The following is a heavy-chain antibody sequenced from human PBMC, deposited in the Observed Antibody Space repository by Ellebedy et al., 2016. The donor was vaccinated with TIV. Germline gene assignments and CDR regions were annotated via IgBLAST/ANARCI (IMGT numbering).Heavy chain of an antibody. D-gene: IGHD1-26*01. V-gene: IGHV1-2*02. Sequence: AASVKVSCKASGYTFTGYYMHWVRQAPGQGLEWMGWINPNSGGTSYAQKLQGRVTMTRDTSTSTVYMELSSLRSEDTAVYYCARGDNTFYAYSGSSDFDYWGQGTLVTVSS. CDR2: INPNSGGT. CDR1: GYTFTGYY. CDR3: ARGDNTFYAYSGSSDFDY. J-gene: IGHJ4*02.